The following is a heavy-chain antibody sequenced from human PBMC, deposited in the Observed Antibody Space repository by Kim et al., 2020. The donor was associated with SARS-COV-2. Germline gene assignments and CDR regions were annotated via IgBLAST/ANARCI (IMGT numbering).Heavy chain of an antibody. V-gene: IGHV3-74*01. CDR3: ARLVGATRVFDY. D-gene: IGHD1-26*01. CDR1: GFTFSSYW. CDR2: INTDESST. Sequence: GGSLRLCTASGFTFSSYWMYWVRQAPGKGLVWVSHINTDESSTTYADSVKGRFTISRDNAKNTLYLQMNSLRAEDTAVYYCARLVGATRVFDYWGQGTLVTVSS. J-gene: IGHJ4*02.